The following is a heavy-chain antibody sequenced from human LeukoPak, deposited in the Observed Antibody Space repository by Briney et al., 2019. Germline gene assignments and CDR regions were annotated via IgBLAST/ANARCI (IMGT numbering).Heavy chain of an antibody. Sequence: PGGSLRLSCAASGFTFSSYAMSWVRQAPGKGLEWVSAISGSGGSTYYADSVKGRFTISRDNSKNTLYLQMNSLRAEDTAVYYCAKDLVFSSSPPQFDPWGQGTLVTVSS. CDR3: AKDLVFSSSPPQFDP. D-gene: IGHD6-6*01. CDR2: ISGSGGST. V-gene: IGHV3-23*01. J-gene: IGHJ5*02. CDR1: GFTFSSYA.